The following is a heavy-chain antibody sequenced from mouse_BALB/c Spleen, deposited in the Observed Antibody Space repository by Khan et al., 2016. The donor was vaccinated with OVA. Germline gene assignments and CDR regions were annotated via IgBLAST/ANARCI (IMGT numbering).Heavy chain of an antibody. CDR3: ARDYGSLYWYFDV. V-gene: IGHV3-5*02. CDR2: IYYSGTI. D-gene: IGHD1-1*01. J-gene: IGHJ1*01. CDR1: GISITTGNYR. Sequence: VQLKQSGPGLVKPSQTVSLTCTVTGISITTGNYRWSWIRQFPGNKLEWIGNIYYSGTITYNPSLTSRTTITRDTSKSQFFLEMNSLTAEETATYCCARDYGSLYWYFDVWGAGTTVTVSS.